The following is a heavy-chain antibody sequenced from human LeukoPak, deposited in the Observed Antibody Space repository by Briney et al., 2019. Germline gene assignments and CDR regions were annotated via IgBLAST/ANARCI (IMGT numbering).Heavy chain of an antibody. D-gene: IGHD2-2*01. V-gene: IGHV1-24*01. CDR3: ATVRHCSSTSCYYYMDV. CDR1: GYTLTELS. Sequence: GASVKVSCKVSGYTLTELSMHWVRQAPGKGLEWMGGFDPEDGETIYAQKFQGRVTMTEDTSTDTAYMELSSLRSEDTAVYYCATVRHCSSTSCYYYMDVWGKGTTVTVSS. CDR2: FDPEDGET. J-gene: IGHJ6*03.